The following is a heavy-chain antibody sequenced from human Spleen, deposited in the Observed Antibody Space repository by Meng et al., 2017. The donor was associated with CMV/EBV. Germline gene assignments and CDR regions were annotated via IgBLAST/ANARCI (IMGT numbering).Heavy chain of an antibody. V-gene: IGHV1-69*04. D-gene: IGHD3-3*01. CDR3: ARKRSFWSGFGYYYYGMDV. J-gene: IGHJ6*02. Sequence: SVKVSCKASGYTFTNYGISWVRQAPGQGLEWMGRIIPILGIANYAQKFQGRVTITADKSTSTAYMELSSLRSEDTAVYYCARKRSFWSGFGYYYYGMDVWGQGTTVTVSS. CDR2: IIPILGIA. CDR1: GYTFTNYG.